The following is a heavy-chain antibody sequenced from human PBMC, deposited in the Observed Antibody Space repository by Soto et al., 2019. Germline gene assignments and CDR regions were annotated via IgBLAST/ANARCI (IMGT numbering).Heavy chain of an antibody. J-gene: IGHJ3*02. D-gene: IGHD1-26*01. V-gene: IGHV3-21*01. Sequence: GGSLRLSCAASGFTFSSYSMNWVRQAPGKGLEWVSSISSSSSYIYYADSVKGRFTISRDNAKNSLYLQMNSLRAEDTAVYYCARDLGTGSYDFDIWGQGTTVTVSS. CDR2: ISSSSSYI. CDR3: ARDLGTGSYDFDI. CDR1: GFTFSSYS.